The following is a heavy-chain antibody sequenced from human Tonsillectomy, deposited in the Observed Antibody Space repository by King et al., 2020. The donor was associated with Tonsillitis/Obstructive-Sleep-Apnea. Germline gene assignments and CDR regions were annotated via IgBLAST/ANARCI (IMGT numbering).Heavy chain of an antibody. V-gene: IGHV3-23*04. J-gene: IGHJ5*02. D-gene: IGHD2-15*01. CDR3: AKGSYCSGGSCYWESRPVP. CDR1: GFTFNSYA. CDR2: ISGSGDTT. Sequence: VQLVESGGGLVQPGGSLRLSCAASGFTFNSYAMNWVRQAPGKGLEWVSSISGSGDTTYYANSVKGRFIVSRDNSKNTLYLQMSSLRAEDTAVYYCAKGSYCSGGSCYWESRPVPWGQGTLVTVSS.